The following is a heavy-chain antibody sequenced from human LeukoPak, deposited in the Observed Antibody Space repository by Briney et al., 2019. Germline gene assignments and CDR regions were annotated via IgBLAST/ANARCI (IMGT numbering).Heavy chain of an antibody. Sequence: ASVKVSCKASGYTFTSNYIHWVRQAPGQRLEWMGWINAGNGNTKYSQKFQGRVTITRDTSASTAYMELSSLRSEDTAVYYCARVSGYSSSWYYFDYWGQGTLVTVSS. V-gene: IGHV1-3*01. CDR2: INAGNGNT. CDR3: ARVSGYSSSWYYFDY. J-gene: IGHJ4*02. D-gene: IGHD6-13*01. CDR1: GYTFTSNY.